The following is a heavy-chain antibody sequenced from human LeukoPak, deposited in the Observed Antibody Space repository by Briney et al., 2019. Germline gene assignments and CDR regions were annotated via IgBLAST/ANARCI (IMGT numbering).Heavy chain of an antibody. V-gene: IGHV3-30*02. CDR2: IRYDGSNK. CDR1: GFTFSSYG. CDR3: ARAEGYGGELDS. D-gene: IGHD4-23*01. Sequence: QPGGSLRLSCAASGFTFSSYGMHWVRRAPGKGLEWVAFIRYDGSNKYYADSVKGRFTISRDNSKNTLYLQMNSLRAEDTAVYYCARAEGYGGELDSWGQGTLVTVSS. J-gene: IGHJ4*02.